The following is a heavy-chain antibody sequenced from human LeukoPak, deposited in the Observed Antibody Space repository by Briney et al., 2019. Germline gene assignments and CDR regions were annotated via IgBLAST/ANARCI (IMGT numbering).Heavy chain of an antibody. V-gene: IGHV4-30-4*01. CDR2: IYYSGST. CDR3: ARGDDYGGDLDY. CDR1: GGSISSGDYY. J-gene: IGHJ4*02. D-gene: IGHD4-23*01. Sequence: SETLSLTCTVSGGSISSGDYYWSWIRQPPGKGLEWIGYIYYSGSTYYNPSLKSRVTISVDWSKNHFSLELSSVTAADTAVYYCARGDDYGGDLDYWGQGTLVTVSS.